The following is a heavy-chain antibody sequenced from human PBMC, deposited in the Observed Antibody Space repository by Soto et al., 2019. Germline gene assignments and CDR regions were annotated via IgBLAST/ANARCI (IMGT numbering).Heavy chain of an antibody. CDR3: ARACSSNSCYDVFDY. J-gene: IGHJ4*02. D-gene: IGHD2-2*01. Sequence: DTLSLTCTVSGGSISSYYWSWIRQPAGKGLEWIGRIYTSGSTNYNPSLKSRVTMSVDTSKNQFSLKLSSVTAADTAVYYCARACSSNSCYDVFDYWGQGTLVTVSS. CDR2: IYTSGST. V-gene: IGHV4-4*07. CDR1: GGSISSYY.